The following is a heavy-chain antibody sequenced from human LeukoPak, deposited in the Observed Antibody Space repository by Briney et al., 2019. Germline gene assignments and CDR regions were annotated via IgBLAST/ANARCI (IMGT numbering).Heavy chain of an antibody. Sequence: PSETLSLTCTVSGGSISSSSYYWGWIRQPPGKGLEWIGSIYYSGSTYYNPSLKSRVTISVDTSKNQFSLKLSSVTAADTAVYYCARLYDFWSGYRRNNWFDPWGQGTLVTVSS. V-gene: IGHV4-39*01. D-gene: IGHD3-3*01. CDR2: IYYSGST. J-gene: IGHJ5*02. CDR1: GGSISSSSYY. CDR3: ARLYDFWSGYRRNNWFDP.